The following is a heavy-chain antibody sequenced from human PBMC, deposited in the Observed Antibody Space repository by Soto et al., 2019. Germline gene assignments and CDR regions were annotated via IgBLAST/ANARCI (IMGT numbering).Heavy chain of an antibody. Sequence: QLQVQESGPGLVKPLEPLSLTCTVSGGSISSSKNYWGWIRQPPGKGLEWIGTISYSGSTYYNPSLSGRVIISVVTSKNHFSLKLSSLTAADTAVYYCSRRYSFGSGKYGVDVWGQGTMVTVSS. CDR3: SRRYSFGSGKYGVDV. D-gene: IGHD3-10*01. V-gene: IGHV4-39*01. CDR1: GGSISSSKNY. J-gene: IGHJ6*02. CDR2: ISYSGST.